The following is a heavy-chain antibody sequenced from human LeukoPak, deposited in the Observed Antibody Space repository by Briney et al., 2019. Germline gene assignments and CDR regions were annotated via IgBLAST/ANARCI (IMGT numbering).Heavy chain of an antibody. Sequence: ASVKVSCKASGYTFTDYNMHWVRQAPGQGLEWMGRTIPKSGGTDYAQKFQGRVIMTRDTSISTAYMELSSLRSDDTAVYYCARGGYTYGFDAFDIWGQGTMVTVSS. D-gene: IGHD5-18*01. CDR2: TIPKSGGT. J-gene: IGHJ3*02. V-gene: IGHV1-2*06. CDR1: GYTFTDYN. CDR3: ARGGYTYGFDAFDI.